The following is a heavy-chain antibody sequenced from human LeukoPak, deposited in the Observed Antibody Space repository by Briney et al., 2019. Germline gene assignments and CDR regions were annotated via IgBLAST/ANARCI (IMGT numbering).Heavy chain of an antibody. D-gene: IGHD2-15*01. Sequence: GSLRLSCAASGFTFSSYSMNWIRQAPGKGLEWVSSISSSTSYIYYADSVKGRFTISKDNAKNSLYLQMNSLRAEDTAVYHCANGWSPDYWGRGTLVTVSS. V-gene: IGHV3-21*04. J-gene: IGHJ4*02. CDR1: GFTFSSYS. CDR2: ISSSTSYI. CDR3: ANGWSPDY.